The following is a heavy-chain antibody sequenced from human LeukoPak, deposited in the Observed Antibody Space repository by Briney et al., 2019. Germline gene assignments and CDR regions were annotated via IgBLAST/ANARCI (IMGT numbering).Heavy chain of an antibody. V-gene: IGHV3-48*02. CDR2: ISSTGDTI. D-gene: IGHD6-19*01. Sequence: GGSLRLSCSVSGFTFSSYSMNWVRQVPGKGLEWVSYISSTGDTIYYADSVKGRFAISRDNAKHSLYRQMNSLENEDTAVYYCTTVGRPIAVAGTTGYPSYWGQGTLVTVSS. J-gene: IGHJ4*02. CDR1: GFTFSSYS. CDR3: TTVGRPIAVAGTTGYPSY.